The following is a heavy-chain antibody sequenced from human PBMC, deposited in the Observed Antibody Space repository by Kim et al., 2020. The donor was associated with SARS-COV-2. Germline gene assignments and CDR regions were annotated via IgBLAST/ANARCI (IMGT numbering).Heavy chain of an antibody. V-gene: IGHV3-7*01. D-gene: IGHD5-18*01. CDR2: IKQDGSEK. CDR3: CGSQGYGVRFS. CDR1: GFTFTTYW. Sequence: GGSLRLSCAASGFTFTTYWMSWVRQAPGKGLEWVANIKQDGSEKYYVDSVRGRFTISRDNAKNSVYLQMNSLRADDTAVYYCCGSQGYGVRFSWGQGTLVTVSS. J-gene: IGHJ5*02.